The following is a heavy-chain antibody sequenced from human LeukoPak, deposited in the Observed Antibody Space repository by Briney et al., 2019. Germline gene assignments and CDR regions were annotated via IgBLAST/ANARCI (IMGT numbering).Heavy chain of an antibody. Sequence: SETLSLTCAVYGGSFSGYYWSWIRQPPGKGLEWIREINHSGSTNYNPSLKSRVTISVDTSKNQFSLKLSSVTAADTAVYYCARSSSGWRDYWGQGTLVTVSS. J-gene: IGHJ4*02. CDR2: INHSGST. CDR3: ARSSSGWRDY. V-gene: IGHV4-34*01. CDR1: GGSFSGYY. D-gene: IGHD6-19*01.